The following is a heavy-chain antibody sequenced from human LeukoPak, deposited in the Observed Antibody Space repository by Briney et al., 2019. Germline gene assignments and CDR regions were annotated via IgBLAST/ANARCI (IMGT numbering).Heavy chain of an antibody. J-gene: IGHJ4*02. CDR2: IIPIFGTA. V-gene: IGHV1-69*13. CDR1: GGTFSSYA. D-gene: IGHD3-10*01. Sequence: SVKVSCKASGGTFSSYAISWVRQAPGQGLEWMGGIIPIFGTANYAQEFQGRVTITADESTSTAYMELSSLRSEDTAVYYCAREPITMVRGVIIAFDYWGQGTLVTVSS. CDR3: AREPITMVRGVIIAFDY.